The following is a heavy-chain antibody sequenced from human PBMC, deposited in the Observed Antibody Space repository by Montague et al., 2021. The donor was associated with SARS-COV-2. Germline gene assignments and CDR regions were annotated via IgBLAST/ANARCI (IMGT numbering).Heavy chain of an antibody. Sequence: CAISGDSVPSNGATWNWVRQSPSRGLEWLGRTYYRSKWYNDYAVTLRGRVTIHPDTSKNQFSLQLNSVTPEDTAIYYCTSGREGNYNVMDVWGQGTTVTVSS. CDR3: TSGREGNYNVMDV. V-gene: IGHV6-1*01. J-gene: IGHJ6*02. CDR1: GDSVPSNGAT. CDR2: TYYRSKWYN. D-gene: IGHD1-1*01.